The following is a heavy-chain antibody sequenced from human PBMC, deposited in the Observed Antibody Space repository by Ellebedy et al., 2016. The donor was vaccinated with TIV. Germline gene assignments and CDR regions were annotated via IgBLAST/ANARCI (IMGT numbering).Heavy chain of an antibody. J-gene: IGHJ4*02. Sequence: SGPTLVKSTQTLTLTCTFSGFSLSTSGMCVSWIRQPPGKALEWLALIDWDDDKYYSTSLKTRLTISRGTSENQVVLTMTNMDPVDTATYYCTRTQGYSGSYLDYWGQGTLVTVSS. V-gene: IGHV2-70*01. CDR1: GFSLSTSGMC. D-gene: IGHD1-26*01. CDR3: TRTQGYSGSYLDY. CDR2: IDWDDDK.